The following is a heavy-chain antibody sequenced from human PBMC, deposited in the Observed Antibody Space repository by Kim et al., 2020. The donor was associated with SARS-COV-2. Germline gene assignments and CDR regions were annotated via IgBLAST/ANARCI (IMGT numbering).Heavy chain of an antibody. V-gene: IGHV3-74*01. D-gene: IGHD1-7*01. J-gene: IGHJ4*02. Sequence: GGSLRLSCAASGFTFSSYWMHWVRQAPGKGLVWVSRTSSDGSSTSYAGSVKGRFTISRDNANNTLYLQMNSLRAEDTAVYYCASQPELGYWGQGTLVTVS. CDR2: TSSDGSST. CDR1: GFTFSSYW. CDR3: ASQPELGY.